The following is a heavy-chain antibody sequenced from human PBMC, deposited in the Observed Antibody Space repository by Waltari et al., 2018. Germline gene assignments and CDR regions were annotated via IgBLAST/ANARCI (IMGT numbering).Heavy chain of an antibody. D-gene: IGHD6-13*01. CDR2: INHSGST. V-gene: IGHV4-34*01. CDR1: GGSFSGYY. J-gene: IGHJ3*02. Sequence: QVQLQQWGAGLLKPSETLSLTCAVYGGSFSGYYWSWIRQPPGKGLEWIGEINHSGSTNYNPSLKSRVTISVDTSKNQFSLKLSSVTAADTAVYYCARALIAAAGTGGAFDIWGQGTMVTVSS. CDR3: ARALIAAAGTGGAFDI.